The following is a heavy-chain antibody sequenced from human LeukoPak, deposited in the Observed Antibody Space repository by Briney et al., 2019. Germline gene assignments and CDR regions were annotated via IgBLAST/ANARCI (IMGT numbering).Heavy chain of an antibody. J-gene: IGHJ6*03. D-gene: IGHD2-2*01. CDR2: IYYSGST. CDR3: ASRDAPPGYYYYMDV. CDR1: GGSLRSGGFY. Sequence: SQTLSLTCTVFGGSLRSGGFYWNWIRQLPGKGLEWMGYIYYSGSTHYNPSLKSRVTIPVDTSKNQFSLKLSSVTAADTAVYYCASRDAPPGYYYYMDVWGIGTTVTVSS. V-gene: IGHV4-31*03.